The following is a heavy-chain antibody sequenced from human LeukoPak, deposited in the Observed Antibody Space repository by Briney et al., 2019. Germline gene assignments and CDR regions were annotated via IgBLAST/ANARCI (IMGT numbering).Heavy chain of an antibody. J-gene: IGHJ6*04. Sequence: SETLSLTCTVSGGSISSGGYYWSWIRQHPGKGLEWIGYIYYSGSTYYNPSLKSRVTISVDTSKNQFPLKLSSVTAADTAVYYCAREELKCSGGSCYYYGMDVWGKGTTVTVSS. CDR2: IYYSGST. CDR3: AREELKCSGGSCYYYGMDV. CDR1: GGSISSGGYY. D-gene: IGHD2-15*01. V-gene: IGHV4-31*03.